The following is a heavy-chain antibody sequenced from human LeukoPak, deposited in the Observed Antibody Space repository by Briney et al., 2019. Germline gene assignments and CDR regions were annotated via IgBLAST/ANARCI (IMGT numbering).Heavy chain of an antibody. CDR1: GFTFSSYW. D-gene: IGHD3-22*01. J-gene: IGHJ1*01. CDR2: IKQDGSEK. V-gene: IGHV3-7*01. Sequence: GSLRLSCVASGFTFSSYWMSWVRQAPGKGLEWVANIKQDGSEKYYVDSVKGRFTISRDNAKNSLFLQMNSLRAEDTAVYYCATYDSSDYGSEYFQHWGQGTLVTVSS. CDR3: ATYDSSDYGSEYFQH.